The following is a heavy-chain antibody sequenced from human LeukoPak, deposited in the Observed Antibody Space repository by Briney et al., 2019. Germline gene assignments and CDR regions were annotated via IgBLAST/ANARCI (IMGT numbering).Heavy chain of an antibody. Sequence: SVKVSCNASGGTFSSYAISWVRQAPGQGLEWMGGIIPIFGTANYAQKFQGRVTITADESTSTAYMERSSLRSEDTAVYYCARTLLRYTRTGTETWGQGTLVTVSS. CDR2: IIPIFGTA. J-gene: IGHJ5*02. CDR1: GGTFSSYA. CDR3: ARTLLRYTRTGTET. D-gene: IGHD1-7*01. V-gene: IGHV1-69*13.